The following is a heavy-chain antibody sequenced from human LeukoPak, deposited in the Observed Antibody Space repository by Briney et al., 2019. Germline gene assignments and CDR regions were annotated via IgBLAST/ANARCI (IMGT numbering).Heavy chain of an antibody. D-gene: IGHD4-11*01. CDR2: IIPIYNTA. Sequence: SVKVSCKASGGTFNTQGITWVRQAPGQGLEWLGGIIPIYNTAKYAQKFQGRVTITADESTSTAYMELSSLRSEDTAVYYCARDTTITTDAFDMWGQGTLVTVSP. CDR1: GGTFNTQG. CDR3: ARDTTITTDAFDM. V-gene: IGHV1-69*13. J-gene: IGHJ3*02.